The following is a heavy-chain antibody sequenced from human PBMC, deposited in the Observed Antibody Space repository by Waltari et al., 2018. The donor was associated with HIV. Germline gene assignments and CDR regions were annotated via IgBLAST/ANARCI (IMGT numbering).Heavy chain of an antibody. V-gene: IGHV3-23*01. CDR1: GFTFSNFA. CDR3: ARLDFWLKYNFDY. J-gene: IGHJ4*02. CDR2: ISGGCHAP. Sequence: EVQLLESGGVLVQPGGSLRLACAASGFTFSNFAMSGVRQAPGNALEWVSGISGGCHAPFYADSVKGRFTISRDNSNNTLYLQMHSLRAEDTAVYYCARLDFWLKYNFDYWGQGTLVTVSS. D-gene: IGHD1-1*01.